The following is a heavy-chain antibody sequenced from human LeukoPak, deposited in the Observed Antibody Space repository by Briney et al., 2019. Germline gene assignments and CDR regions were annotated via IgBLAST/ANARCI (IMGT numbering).Heavy chain of an antibody. CDR2: ISSGDNTI. V-gene: IGHV3-11*04. CDR1: GFTFRDYY. D-gene: IGHD1-7*01. CDR3: ARVMGNYATDY. J-gene: IGHJ4*02. Sequence: GGSLRLSCAASGFTFRDYYMSWIRQAPGKGLEWVSYISSGDNTIYYADSVKGRFTMSRDNAKNSLYLQMNSLRAEDTAVYYCARVMGNYATDYWGQGTLVTVSS.